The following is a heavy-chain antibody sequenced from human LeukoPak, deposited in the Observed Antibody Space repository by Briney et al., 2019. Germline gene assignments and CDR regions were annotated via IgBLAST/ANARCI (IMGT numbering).Heavy chain of an antibody. CDR1: GFTFSSYA. Sequence: GGSLRLSCAASGFTFSSYAMSWVRQAPGKGLVWVSRINSDGSSTSYADSVKGRFTISSDNAKNTLFLQMSSLRAEDTAVYYCARSNWNDEGGFDYWGQGTLVTVSS. V-gene: IGHV3-74*01. D-gene: IGHD1-1*01. CDR3: ARSNWNDEGGFDY. CDR2: INSDGSST. J-gene: IGHJ4*02.